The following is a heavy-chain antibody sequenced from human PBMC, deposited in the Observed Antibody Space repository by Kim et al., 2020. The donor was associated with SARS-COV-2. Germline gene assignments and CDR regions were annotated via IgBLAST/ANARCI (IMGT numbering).Heavy chain of an antibody. CDR2: VFYVGST. V-gene: IGHV4-39*01. J-gene: IGHJ4*02. Sequence: SETLSLTCTVSGGSISSYDYYWGWIRQPPGKGLEWIGNVFYVGSTYYSATLKSRVTISVDTSKNQFSLKLSSMTAADTAVYYCARQTAVTINEGGFDQWGQGTLVTVSS. CDR1: GGSISSYDYY. D-gene: IGHD4-17*01. CDR3: ARQTAVTINEGGFDQ.